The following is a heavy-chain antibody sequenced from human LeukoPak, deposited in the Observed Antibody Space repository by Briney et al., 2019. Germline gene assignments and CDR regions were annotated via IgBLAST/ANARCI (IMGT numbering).Heavy chain of an antibody. Sequence: SQTLSLTCAISGDSVSSNNAAWNWIRQSPSRGLEWLGRTYYRPKWYIDYAVSEKSRITINPDTSKNQFSLQLNSVTPEDTAVYYCARGPQQLLYYFDYWGQGTLVTVSS. D-gene: IGHD2-2*01. CDR1: GDSVSSNNAA. J-gene: IGHJ4*02. V-gene: IGHV6-1*01. CDR3: ARGPQQLLYYFDY. CDR2: TYYRPKWYI.